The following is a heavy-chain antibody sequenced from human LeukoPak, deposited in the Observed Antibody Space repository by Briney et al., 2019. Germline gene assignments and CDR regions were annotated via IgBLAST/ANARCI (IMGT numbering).Heavy chain of an antibody. Sequence: GGSLRLSCAASGFTFCSYAMHWVRQAPGKGLEWVAVISYDGSNKYYADSVKGRFTISRDNSKNTLYLQMNSLRAEDTAVYYCARSRKIGNGGWFDPWGQGTLVTVSS. J-gene: IGHJ5*02. CDR1: GFTFCSYA. CDR2: ISYDGSNK. D-gene: IGHD4-23*01. CDR3: ARSRKIGNGGWFDP. V-gene: IGHV3-30-3*01.